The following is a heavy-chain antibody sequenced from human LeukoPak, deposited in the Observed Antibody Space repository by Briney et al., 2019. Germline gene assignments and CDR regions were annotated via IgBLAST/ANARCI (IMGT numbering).Heavy chain of an antibody. Sequence: SETLSLTCAVYGESVSGYHWSWIRQPPGKGLEWIGEINHSGSTNYNPSLKSRVTISIDTSKNQFSLKLSSVTAADTAVYYCARDYQGGYGDKTVDYWGQGTLVTVSS. CDR2: INHSGST. D-gene: IGHD5-18*01. CDR1: GESVSGYH. CDR3: ARDYQGGYGDKTVDY. V-gene: IGHV4-34*01. J-gene: IGHJ4*02.